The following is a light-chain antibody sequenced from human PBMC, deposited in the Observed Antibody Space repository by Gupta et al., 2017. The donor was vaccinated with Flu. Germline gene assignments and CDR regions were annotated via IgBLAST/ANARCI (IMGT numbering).Light chain of an antibody. Sequence: EIVLTQSPDTLSMSPGESATLSCRASQSPSGYLAWYQQKPGQPPRLLIYDTFNRASGTPARFSGSGSGTXFTLTIXSLEPEDFAVYYCQQRANWPLTFGXGTKVEIK. J-gene: IGKJ4*01. CDR2: DTF. CDR3: QQRANWPLT. CDR1: QSPSGY. V-gene: IGKV3-11*01.